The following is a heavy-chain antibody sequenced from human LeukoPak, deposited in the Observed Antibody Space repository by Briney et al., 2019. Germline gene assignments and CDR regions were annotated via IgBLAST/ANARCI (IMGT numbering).Heavy chain of an antibody. Sequence: GGSLRLSCAASGFTFSSYAMSWVRQAPGKGLEWVSAISDSGGSTYDADSVKGRFTISRDNSKNTPYLQMNSLRAEDTAVYYCAKDTSIGRYCTNGVCSPFDYWGQGTLVTASS. J-gene: IGHJ4*02. D-gene: IGHD2-8*01. CDR3: AKDTSIGRYCTNGVCSPFDY. V-gene: IGHV3-23*01. CDR1: GFTFSSYA. CDR2: ISDSGGST.